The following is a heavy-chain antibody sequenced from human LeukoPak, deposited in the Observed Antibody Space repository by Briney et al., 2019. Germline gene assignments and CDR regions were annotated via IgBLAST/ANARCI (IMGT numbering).Heavy chain of an antibody. CDR2: ISYDGGNK. D-gene: IGHD6-19*01. CDR1: GFTFSSYG. Sequence: GGSLRLSCAASGFTFSSYGMHWVRQAPGKGLEWVAVISYDGGNKYYADSVKGRFTISRDNPKNTLYLQMNSLRAEDTAVYYCAKVHDKQWLSYWGQGTLVTVSS. V-gene: IGHV3-30*18. CDR3: AKVHDKQWLSY. J-gene: IGHJ4*02.